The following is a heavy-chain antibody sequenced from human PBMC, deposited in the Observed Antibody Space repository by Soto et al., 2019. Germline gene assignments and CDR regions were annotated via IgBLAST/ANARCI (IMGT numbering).Heavy chain of an antibody. Sequence: SVKASCEASGYALTSSELHWVRQAPGQRLEWMGWINAANGDTKYSPKFQGRVTITRDTSASTAYMELSNLRSQDTAVYYCVRRHVSATGIDWFDPWGQGTLVNVSS. D-gene: IGHD6-13*01. V-gene: IGHV1-3*01. CDR2: INAANGDT. CDR1: GYALTSSE. CDR3: VRRHVSATGIDWFDP. J-gene: IGHJ5*02.